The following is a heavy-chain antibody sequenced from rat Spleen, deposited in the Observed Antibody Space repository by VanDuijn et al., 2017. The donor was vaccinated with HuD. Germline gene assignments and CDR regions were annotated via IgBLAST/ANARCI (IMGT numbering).Heavy chain of an antibody. J-gene: IGHJ3*01. CDR3: ARQGGRYVYYGPLRNWFAY. CDR1: GFTFNNYW. CDR2: ITNTGGRT. D-gene: IGHD1-6*01. V-gene: IGHV5-31*01. Sequence: VQLKESGPGLVQPSQTLSLTCTVSGFTFNNYWMTWIRQAPGKGLEWVASITNTGGRTSYPDSVKGRFTISRDNAKSTLHLQMDSLRSEDTATYYCARQGGRYVYYGPLRNWFAYWGQGTLVTVSS.